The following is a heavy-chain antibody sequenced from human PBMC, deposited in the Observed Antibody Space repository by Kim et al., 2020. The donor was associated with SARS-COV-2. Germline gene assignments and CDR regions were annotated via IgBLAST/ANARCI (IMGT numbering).Heavy chain of an antibody. CDR3: ARGHF. Sequence: DGSTTLYADCVKGRFTISRDNSKNRLFLQMTSLRADDTGVYYCARGHFWGQGTLVTVSS. CDR2: DGSTT. J-gene: IGHJ4*02. V-gene: IGHV3-74*01.